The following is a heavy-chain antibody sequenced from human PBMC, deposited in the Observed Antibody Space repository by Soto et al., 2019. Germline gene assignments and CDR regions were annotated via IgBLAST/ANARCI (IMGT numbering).Heavy chain of an antibody. CDR1: GLSLSTSGVG. V-gene: IGHV2-5*01. J-gene: IGHJ4*02. D-gene: IGHD3-3*01. CDR3: AHSDFWSGRDY. Sequence: QITLKESGPTLVKPTQTLTLTCTFSGLSLSTSGVGVGWSRQPPGKALEWLALIYWYDDKRYSPSLKSRLTITKDTSQNQVVLTMTNRDPVDTATYDCAHSDFWSGRDYWGQGARVTVSS. CDR2: IYWYDDK.